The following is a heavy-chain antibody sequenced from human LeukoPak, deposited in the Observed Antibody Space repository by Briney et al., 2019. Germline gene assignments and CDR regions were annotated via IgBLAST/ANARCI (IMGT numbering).Heavy chain of an antibody. CDR3: AKGSSGTYSRIYFDY. CDR1: GFTFSSA. J-gene: IGHJ4*02. CDR2: ISASGDTT. D-gene: IGHD1-26*01. Sequence: PGGSLRLSCAASGFTFSSAMSWVRQAPGKGLDWVSVISASGDTTYYADSVKGRFTIYRDNSKNTLYLQMNSLRAEDTALYYCAKGSSGTYSRIYFDYWGQGTLVTVSS. V-gene: IGHV3-23*01.